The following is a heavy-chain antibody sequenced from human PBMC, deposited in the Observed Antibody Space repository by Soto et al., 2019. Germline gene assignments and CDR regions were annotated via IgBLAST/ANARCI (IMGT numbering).Heavy chain of an antibody. CDR2: INTNTGDT. CDR3: ARWVGASNWFDP. CDR1: GYTFTGYH. Sequence: ASVKVSCKTPGYTFTGYHIHWVRQAPGQGLEWMGWINTNTGDTNYAQKFEGWVTMTRDTSINTAYVQVSRLTSDDTAVYYCARWVGASNWFDPWGQGTQVTVSS. D-gene: IGHD1-26*01. V-gene: IGHV1-2*04. J-gene: IGHJ5*02.